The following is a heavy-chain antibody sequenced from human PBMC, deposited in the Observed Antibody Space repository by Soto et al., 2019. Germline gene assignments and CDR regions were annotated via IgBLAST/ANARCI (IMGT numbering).Heavy chain of an antibody. CDR3: AGDSSSSRFFY. CDR1: GASLRTYY. J-gene: IGHJ4*02. V-gene: IGHV4-59*08. D-gene: IGHD6-6*01. CDR2: IFYSGIT. Sequence: PSETLSLTCTVAGASLRTYYWSWLRQPPGKGLEWIGYIFYSGITNYNPSLKGRVTMSVDTSKNQFSLNLSSVSAADTAVYYCAGDSSSSRFFYWGQGTLVTVSS.